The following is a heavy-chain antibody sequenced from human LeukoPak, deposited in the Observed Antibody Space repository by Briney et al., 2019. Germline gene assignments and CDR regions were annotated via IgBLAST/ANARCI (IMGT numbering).Heavy chain of an antibody. CDR1: GFTFSSYN. J-gene: IGHJ4*02. V-gene: IGHV3-21*01. CDR2: ISSSSSYI. CDR3: ARGRMDDYGDYPDY. D-gene: IGHD4-17*01. Sequence: GGSLRLSCAASGFTFSSYNMNWVRQAPGKGLEWVSPISSSSSYIYYADSVKGRFTISRDNAKNSLYLQMNSLRAEDTAVYYCARGRMDDYGDYPDYWGQGTLVTVSS.